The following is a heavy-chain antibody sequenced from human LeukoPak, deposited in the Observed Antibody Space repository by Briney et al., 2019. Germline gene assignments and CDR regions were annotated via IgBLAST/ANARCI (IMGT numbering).Heavy chain of an antibody. D-gene: IGHD3-10*01. CDR3: AKDRLWFGDQTQGIDY. Sequence: GGSLRLSCAASGFTFSSYGMHWVRQAPGKGLEWVAFIRYDGSNKYYADSVKGRFTISRDNSKNTLYLQMKSLRAEDTAVYYCAKDRLWFGDQTQGIDYWGQGTLVTVSS. V-gene: IGHV3-30*02. CDR2: IRYDGSNK. CDR1: GFTFSSYG. J-gene: IGHJ4*02.